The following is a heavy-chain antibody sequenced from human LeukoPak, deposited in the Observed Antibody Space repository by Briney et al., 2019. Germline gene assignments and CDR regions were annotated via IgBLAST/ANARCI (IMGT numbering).Heavy chain of an antibody. CDR3: ARHPPRSGGVYYFDY. Sequence: PSETLSLTCAVSGGSISSTNLWNWVRQPPGKGLEWIGEIYHSGSTNYNPSLKSRVSISVDTSKNQFSLKLSSVTAADTAVYYCARHPPRSGGVYYFDYWGQGTLVTVSS. CDR2: IYHSGST. V-gene: IGHV4-4*02. J-gene: IGHJ4*02. D-gene: IGHD3-16*01. CDR1: GGSISSTNL.